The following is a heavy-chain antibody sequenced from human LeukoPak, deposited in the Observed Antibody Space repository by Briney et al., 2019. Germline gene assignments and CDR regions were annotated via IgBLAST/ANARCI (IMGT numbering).Heavy chain of an antibody. CDR2: IYYSGST. V-gene: IGHV4-39*07. CDR1: GVSISSSSYY. Sequence: PSETLSLTCTVSGVSISSSSYYWGWLRQPPGKGLELIGSIYYSGSTYYNPSLKSRVTISVGTSKNQFSLKLSSVTAADTAVYYCAREYGGKVTFYYYYHMDVWGKGTTVTVSS. D-gene: IGHD4-23*01. J-gene: IGHJ6*03. CDR3: AREYGGKVTFYYYYHMDV.